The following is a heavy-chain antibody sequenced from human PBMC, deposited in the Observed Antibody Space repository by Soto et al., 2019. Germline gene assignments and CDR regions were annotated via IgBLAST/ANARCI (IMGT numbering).Heavy chain of an antibody. V-gene: IGHV4-34*01. D-gene: IGHD6-19*01. CDR2: INHSGST. CDR1: GGSFSGYY. Sequence: SETLSLTCAVYGGSFSGYYWSWIRQPPGKGLEWIGEINHSGSTNYNPSLKSRVTISVDTSKNQFSLKLGSVTAADTAVYYCARETGGIAVAWGQGTLVTVSS. CDR3: ARETGGIAVA. J-gene: IGHJ5*02.